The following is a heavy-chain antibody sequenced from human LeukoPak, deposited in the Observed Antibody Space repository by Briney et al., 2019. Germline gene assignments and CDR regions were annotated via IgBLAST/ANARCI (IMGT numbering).Heavy chain of an antibody. J-gene: IGHJ5*02. CDR1: GFTFSSYS. CDR3: AREVAAAGTEWFDP. CDR2: ISSSSSYI. Sequence: PGGSLRLSCAASGFTFSSYSMNWVRQAPGKGLEWVSSISSSSSYIYYADSVKGRFTISRDNAKNSLYLQMNSLRAEDTAVYYCAREVAAAGTEWFDPWGQGTLVTVSS. V-gene: IGHV3-21*01. D-gene: IGHD6-13*01.